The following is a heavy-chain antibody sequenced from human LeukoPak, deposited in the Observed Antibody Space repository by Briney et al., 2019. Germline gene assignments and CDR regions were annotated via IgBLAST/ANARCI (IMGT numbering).Heavy chain of an antibody. Sequence: PGGSLRLSCAASGFTFSSYDMHWVRQATGKGLEWVSAIGTAGDTYYPGSVKGRFTISRENAKNSLYLQMNSLRAGDTAVYYCARGGVRCSGGSCHGPFGYWGQGTLVTVSS. CDR1: GFTFSSYD. V-gene: IGHV3-13*01. CDR3: ARGGVRCSGGSCHGPFGY. D-gene: IGHD2-15*01. J-gene: IGHJ4*02. CDR2: IGTAGDT.